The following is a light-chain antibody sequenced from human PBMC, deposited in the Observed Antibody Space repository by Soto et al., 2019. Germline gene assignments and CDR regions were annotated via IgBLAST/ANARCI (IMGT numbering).Light chain of an antibody. CDR2: GAS. J-gene: IGKJ2*01. CDR1: QSVASN. Sequence: EIVMTQSPATLSVSPGERATLSCRPSQSVASNLAWYRHKPGQAPRLLIYGASTRATGIPARFSGSGSGTEFTLTISSLQSEDFAVYYCQQYDNWHQTFGQGTKLEIK. CDR3: QQYDNWHQT. V-gene: IGKV3-15*01.